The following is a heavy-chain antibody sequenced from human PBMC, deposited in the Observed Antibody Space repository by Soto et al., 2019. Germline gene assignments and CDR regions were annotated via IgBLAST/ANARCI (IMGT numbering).Heavy chain of an antibody. D-gene: IGHD3-22*01. CDR1: GGSFSGYY. V-gene: IGHV4-34*01. Sequence: SSETLSLTCAVYGGSFSGYYWSWIRQPPGKGLEWIGEINHSGSTNYNPSLKSRVTISVDTSKNQFSLKLSSVTAADTAVYYCARGPLTWYYYDSSGYSRFDYWGQGTLVTVSS. CDR2: INHSGST. J-gene: IGHJ4*02. CDR3: ARGPLTWYYYDSSGYSRFDY.